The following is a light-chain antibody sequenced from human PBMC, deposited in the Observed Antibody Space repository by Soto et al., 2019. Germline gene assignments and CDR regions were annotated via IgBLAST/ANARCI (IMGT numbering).Light chain of an antibody. V-gene: IGKV1-27*01. CDR3: KKFNIAPFT. J-gene: IGKJ3*01. Sequence: DIQMTQSPSSLSAFVGDRVTISCRASQAIRNYLAWYQQKPGKVHKLLIYGTYTFQSGVQSRFSASGSGTDFTLTISSLQPEDVATYYCKKFNIAPFTFGPGTKVDIK. CDR1: QAIRNY. CDR2: GTY.